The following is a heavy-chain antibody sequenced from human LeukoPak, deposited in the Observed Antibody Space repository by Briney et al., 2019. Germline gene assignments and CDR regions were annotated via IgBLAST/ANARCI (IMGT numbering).Heavy chain of an antibody. Sequence: SRTLSLTCAVSGGSISSNNRWSWVRQPPNKELEWIGEMYHSGSAIYNPSLKSRVTISVDKSKNQFSLKLSSVTAADTAVYYCARDYYSLKTGRVRAFDIWGQGTMVTVSS. D-gene: IGHD3-10*01. CDR3: ARDYYSLKTGRVRAFDI. V-gene: IGHV4-4*02. CDR1: GGSISSNNR. J-gene: IGHJ3*02. CDR2: MYHSGSA.